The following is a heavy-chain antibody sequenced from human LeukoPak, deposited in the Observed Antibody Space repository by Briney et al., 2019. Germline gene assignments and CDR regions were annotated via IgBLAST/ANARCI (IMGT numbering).Heavy chain of an antibody. V-gene: IGHV3-23*01. Sequence: PRGSLRLSCAASGFTFSSYAMSWVRQAPGKGLEWDSAYSGSGGRTYYADSVKGRFTTSRDNSKNTLYLQMNSLRAEDTAVYYCAKDRMVRGVIPTFYDYWGQGTLVTVSS. CDR1: GFTFSSYA. J-gene: IGHJ4*02. CDR2: YSGSGGRT. D-gene: IGHD3-10*01. CDR3: AKDRMVRGVIPTFYDY.